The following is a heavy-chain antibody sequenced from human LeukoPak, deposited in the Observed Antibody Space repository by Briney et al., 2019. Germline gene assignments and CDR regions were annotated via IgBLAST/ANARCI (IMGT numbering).Heavy chain of an antibody. J-gene: IGHJ4*02. CDR1: GFTFSSYG. CDR2: ISYDGSNK. CDR3: AKDPYGSGS. Sequence: GGSLRLSCAASGFTFSSYGMHWVRQAPGKGLEWVAVISYDGSNKYYADSVKGRFTISRDNSKNTLNLQMNSLRAEDTAVYYCAKDPYGSGSWGQGTLVTVSS. V-gene: IGHV3-30*18. D-gene: IGHD3-10*01.